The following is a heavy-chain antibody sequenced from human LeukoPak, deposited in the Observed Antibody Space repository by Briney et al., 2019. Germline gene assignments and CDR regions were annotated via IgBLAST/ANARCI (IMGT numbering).Heavy chain of an antibody. J-gene: IGHJ4*02. CDR2: ISSSSSYI. CDR3: ARGHWGLDS. Sequence: PGGSLRLSCAPSGFTFSSYIMNWVRQAPGKGLEWVSSISSSSSYIYYADSVKGRLTISRDNAKNSLYLQMNSLRAEDTAVYYCARGHWGLDSWGQGTLVSVSS. V-gene: IGHV3-21*01. D-gene: IGHD7-27*01. CDR1: GFTFSSYI.